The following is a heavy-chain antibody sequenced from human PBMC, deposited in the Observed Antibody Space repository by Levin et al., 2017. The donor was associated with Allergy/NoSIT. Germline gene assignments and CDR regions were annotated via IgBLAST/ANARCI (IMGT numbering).Heavy chain of an antibody. Sequence: PSETLSLTCAVYGGSFSGYYWSWIRQPPGKGLEWIGEINHSGSTNYNPSLKSRVTISVDTSKNQFSLKLSSVTAADTAVYYCAAHLLPYGMDVWGQGTTVTVSS. CDR3: AAHLLPYGMDV. J-gene: IGHJ6*02. CDR1: GGSFSGYY. V-gene: IGHV4-34*01. CDR2: INHSGST.